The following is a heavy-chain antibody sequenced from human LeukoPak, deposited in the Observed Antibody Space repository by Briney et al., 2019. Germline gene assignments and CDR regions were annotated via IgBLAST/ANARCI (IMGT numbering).Heavy chain of an antibody. Sequence: GGSLRLSCAASAFTFSSYWMHWVRHAPGKGLMWVSRINSDGSSTSYADSVKGRFTISRDNAKNTLYLQMNSLRAEDTAVYYCAKSPGIGTYGDRSTAVDYWGQGTLVTVSS. J-gene: IGHJ4*02. CDR1: AFTFSSYW. D-gene: IGHD4-17*01. CDR2: INSDGSST. CDR3: AKSPGIGTYGDRSTAVDY. V-gene: IGHV3-74*01.